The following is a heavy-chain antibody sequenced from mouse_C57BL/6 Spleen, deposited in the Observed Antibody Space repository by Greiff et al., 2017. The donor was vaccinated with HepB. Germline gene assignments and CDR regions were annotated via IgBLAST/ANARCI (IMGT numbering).Heavy chain of an antibody. CDR2: IDPSDSYT. CDR3: ARIFSSSNYGWFAY. J-gene: IGHJ3*01. V-gene: IGHV1-69*01. D-gene: IGHD1-1*01. Sequence: QVQLQQPGAELVMPGASVKLSCKASGYTFTSYWMHWVKQRPGQGLEWIGEIDPSDSYTNYNQKFKGKSTLTVDKSSSTAYMQLSSLTSEDSAVYYCARIFSSSNYGWFAYWGQLTLVTVSA. CDR1: GYTFTSYW.